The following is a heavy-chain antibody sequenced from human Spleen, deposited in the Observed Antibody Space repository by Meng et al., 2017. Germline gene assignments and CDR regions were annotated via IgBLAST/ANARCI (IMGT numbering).Heavy chain of an antibody. CDR3: ARGLAATRYFQH. CDR2: IIPIFGTA. D-gene: IGHD2-15*01. J-gene: IGHJ1*01. V-gene: IGHV1-69*01. Sequence: QVQLVQSGSELKKPGASVKVSCKASGGTFSSYAISWVRQAPGQGLEWMGGIIPIFGTANYAQKFQGRVTITADESTSTAYMELSSLRSEDTAVYYCARGLAATRYFQHWGQGTLLTVSS. CDR1: GGTFSSYA.